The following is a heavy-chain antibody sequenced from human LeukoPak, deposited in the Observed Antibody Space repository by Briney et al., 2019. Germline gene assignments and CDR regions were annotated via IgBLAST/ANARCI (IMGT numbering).Heavy chain of an antibody. Sequence: ASVKVSCKASGYTFTGYYMHWVRQAPGQGLEWMGWISAYNGNTNYAQKLQGRVTMTTDTSTSTAYMELRSLRSDDTAVYYCARDQLPYGVLYAFDIWGQGTMVTVSS. V-gene: IGHV1-18*04. D-gene: IGHD4-17*01. CDR3: ARDQLPYGVLYAFDI. J-gene: IGHJ3*02. CDR1: GYTFTGYY. CDR2: ISAYNGNT.